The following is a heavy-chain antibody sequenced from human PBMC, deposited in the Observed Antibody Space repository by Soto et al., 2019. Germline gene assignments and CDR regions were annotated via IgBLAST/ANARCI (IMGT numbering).Heavy chain of an antibody. Sequence: GGSLRLSCAASGFTFSSYWMSWVRQAPGKGLEWVANIKQDGSEKYYVDSVKGRFTISRDNAKNSLYLQMNSLRAEDTAVYYCARELCGSDCYIFDYCGQGTLVTISS. J-gene: IGHJ4*02. CDR1: GFTFSSYW. CDR3: ARELCGSDCYIFDY. V-gene: IGHV3-7*05. D-gene: IGHD2-21*02. CDR2: IKQDGSEK.